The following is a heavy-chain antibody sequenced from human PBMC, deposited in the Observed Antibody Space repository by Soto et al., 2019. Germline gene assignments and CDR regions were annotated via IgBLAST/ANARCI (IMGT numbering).Heavy chain of an antibody. D-gene: IGHD6-19*01. Sequence: GGSLRLSCVASGFTFISYAMSWVRQSPGRGLEWVSDLGGSGGNTYYADSVKGRFTIFRDNSKNTLYLQMNSLTAEDTAIYYCAKGSGWVDYWGQGT. CDR1: GFTFISYA. J-gene: IGHJ4*02. CDR3: AKGSGWVDY. CDR2: LGGSGGNT. V-gene: IGHV3-23*01.